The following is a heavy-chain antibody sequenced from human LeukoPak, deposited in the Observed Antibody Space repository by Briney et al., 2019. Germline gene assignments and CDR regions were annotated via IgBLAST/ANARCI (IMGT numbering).Heavy chain of an antibody. CDR2: IIPILGTA. V-gene: IGHV1-69*13. CDR3: ATQATYYGSGNQDYYYYYMDV. Sequence: GASVKVSCKASGGTFSRYPISWVRQAPGQGLEWKGGIIPILGTANYAQKFQGRVTITADEPPSTAYMELSSLRSEDTAVYYCATQATYYGSGNQDYYYYYMDVWGIGTTVTVSS. CDR1: GGTFSRYP. D-gene: IGHD3-10*01. J-gene: IGHJ6*03.